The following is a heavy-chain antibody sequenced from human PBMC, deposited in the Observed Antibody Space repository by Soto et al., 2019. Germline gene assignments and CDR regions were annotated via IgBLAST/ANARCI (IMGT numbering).Heavy chain of an antibody. CDR2: INHSGST. Sequence: SETLSLTCAVYGGSFSGYYWSWIRQPPGKGLEWIGEINHSGSTNYNPSLKSRVTISVDTSKNQFSLKLSSVTAADTAVYYCARVGGTTGTTRHYYYMDVWGKGTTVTVSS. J-gene: IGHJ6*03. CDR3: ARVGGTTGTTRHYYYMDV. V-gene: IGHV4-34*01. CDR1: GGSFSGYY. D-gene: IGHD1-1*01.